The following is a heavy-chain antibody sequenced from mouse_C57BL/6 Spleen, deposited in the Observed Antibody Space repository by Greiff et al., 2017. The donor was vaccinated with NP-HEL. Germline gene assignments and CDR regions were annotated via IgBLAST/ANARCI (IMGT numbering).Heavy chain of an antibody. D-gene: IGHD1-1*01. CDR3: ARSDYYGSSYAYFDY. V-gene: IGHV14-2*01. CDR2: IDPEDGET. Sequence: DVKLQESGAELVKPGASVKLSCTASGFNIKDYYMHWVKQRTEQGLEWIGRIDPEDGETKYAPKFQGKATITADTSSNTAYLQLSSLTSEDTAVYYCARSDYYGSSYAYFDYWGQGTTLTVSS. CDR1: GFNIKDYY. J-gene: IGHJ2*01.